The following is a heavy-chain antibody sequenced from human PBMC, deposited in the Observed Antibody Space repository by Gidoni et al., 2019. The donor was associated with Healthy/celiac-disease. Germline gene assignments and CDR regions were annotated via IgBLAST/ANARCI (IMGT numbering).Heavy chain of an antibody. V-gene: IGHV3-33*01. Sequence: QVQLVESGGGVVQPGRSLRLSCAASGFTFSSYGMHWVSQAPGKGLEWVAVFWYDGSNKYYADSVKGRFTISRDNSKNTLYLQMNSLRAEDTAVYYCARGEPVLLWFWDFDYWGQGTLVTVSS. D-gene: IGHD3-10*01. J-gene: IGHJ4*02. CDR3: ARGEPVLLWFWDFDY. CDR2: FWYDGSNK. CDR1: GFTFSSYG.